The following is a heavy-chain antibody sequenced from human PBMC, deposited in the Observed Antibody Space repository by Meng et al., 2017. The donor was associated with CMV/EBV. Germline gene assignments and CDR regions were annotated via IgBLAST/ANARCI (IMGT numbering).Heavy chain of an antibody. J-gene: IGHJ4*02. D-gene: IGHD2-2*01. CDR2: ISSSGSTL. V-gene: IGHV3-48*03. CDR3: ATRGTIGIVVVPAAPDY. CDR1: GFTFSSYE. Sequence: GESLKISCAASGFTFSSYEMNWVRQAPGKGLEWVSYISSSGSTLYYADSVKGRFTISRDNAKNSLYLQMNSLRAEDTAVYYCATRGTIGIVVVPAAPDYWGQGTLVTVSS.